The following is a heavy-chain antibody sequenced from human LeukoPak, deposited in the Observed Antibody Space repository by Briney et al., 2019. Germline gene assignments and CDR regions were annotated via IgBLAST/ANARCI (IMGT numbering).Heavy chain of an antibody. V-gene: IGHV4-61*08. CDR1: GGSISSGGYY. J-gene: IGHJ6*02. Sequence: SETLSLTCTVSGGSISSGGYYWSWIRQHPGRGLEWIGYIYYSGSTNYNPSLKSRVTISVDTSKNQFSLKLSSVTAADTAVYYCARSAVAATYGMDVWGQGTTVTVSS. CDR3: ARSAVAATYGMDV. CDR2: IYYSGST. D-gene: IGHD6-19*01.